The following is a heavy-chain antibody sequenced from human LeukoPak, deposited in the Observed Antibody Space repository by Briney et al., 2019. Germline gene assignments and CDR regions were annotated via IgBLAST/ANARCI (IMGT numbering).Heavy chain of an antibody. Sequence: ASVKVSCKASGYTFTSYYMDWVRQAPGQGLEWMGIINPSGGSTSYAQKFQGRVTMTRDTSTSTVYMELSSLRSEDTAVYYCASLLAAAEDYYYYYGMDVWGQGTTVTVSS. CDR1: GYTFTSYY. V-gene: IGHV1-46*01. CDR2: INPSGGST. D-gene: IGHD6-13*01. CDR3: ASLLAAAEDYYYYYGMDV. J-gene: IGHJ6*02.